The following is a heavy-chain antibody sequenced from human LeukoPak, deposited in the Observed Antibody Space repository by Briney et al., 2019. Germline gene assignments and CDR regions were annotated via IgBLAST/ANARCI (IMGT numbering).Heavy chain of an antibody. CDR3: ARDGNEAVAGTGAIVY. Sequence: ASVKVSCKASGYTFTGYYMHWVRQAPGQGLEWMGWINPDSGATNYAQSFQGRVTMTRDTSITTAYMELSRLRSDDTAVYYCARDGNEAVAGTGAIVYWGQGTLVTVSS. D-gene: IGHD6-19*01. J-gene: IGHJ4*02. CDR1: GYTFTGYY. CDR2: INPDSGAT. V-gene: IGHV1-2*02.